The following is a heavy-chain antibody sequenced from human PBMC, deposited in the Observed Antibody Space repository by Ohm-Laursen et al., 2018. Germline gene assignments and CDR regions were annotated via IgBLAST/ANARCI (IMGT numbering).Heavy chain of an antibody. CDR1: GFSFSDHY. Sequence: SLRLSCTASGFSFSDHYMDWVRQAPGKGLEWVSFISYDAINIYYADSVKGRFTISRDNSKNTLYLQMDTLTAEDTAVYYCAKIHESGYYYYSMDVWGQGTTVTVSS. D-gene: IGHD1-14*01. CDR3: AKIHESGYYYYSMDV. V-gene: IGHV3-30*18. CDR2: ISYDAINI. J-gene: IGHJ6*02.